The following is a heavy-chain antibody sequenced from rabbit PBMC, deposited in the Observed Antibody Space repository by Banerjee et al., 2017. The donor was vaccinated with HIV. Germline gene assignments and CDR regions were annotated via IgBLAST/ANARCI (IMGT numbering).Heavy chain of an antibody. V-gene: IGHV1S47*01. Sequence: QEQLVESGGGLVQPEGSLTLTCKASGFDFSSDAMCWVRQAPGKRPEWIACIANGDGSAYYATWAKGRFTISTTSSTTVTLQMTSLTAADTATYFCARWAINNVVRYFNLWGPGTLVTVS. CDR1: GFDFSSDA. CDR3: ARWAINNVVRYFNL. CDR2: IANGDGSA. J-gene: IGHJ4*01. D-gene: IGHD3-1*01.